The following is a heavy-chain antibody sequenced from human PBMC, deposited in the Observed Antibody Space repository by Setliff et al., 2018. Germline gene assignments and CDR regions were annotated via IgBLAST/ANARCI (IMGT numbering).Heavy chain of an antibody. Sequence: PSETLSLTCTVSGGSISSRSYYWGWNRQPPGKGLEWIGSIYYSGSTYYKPSLKSRVTISVDTSKNQFSLKLSSVTAADTAVYYCARVSSYGSGSYYYYYYGMDVWGQGTTGTVS. CDR2: IYYSGST. CDR3: ARVSSYGSGSYYYYYYGMDV. CDR1: GGSISSRSYY. D-gene: IGHD3-10*01. J-gene: IGHJ6*02. V-gene: IGHV4-39*07.